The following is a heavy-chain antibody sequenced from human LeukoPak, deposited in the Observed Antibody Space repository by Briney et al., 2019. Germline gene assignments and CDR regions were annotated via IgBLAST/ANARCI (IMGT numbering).Heavy chain of an antibody. J-gene: IGHJ4*02. V-gene: IGHV4-39*01. D-gene: IGHD4-17*01. Sequence: SETLSLTCTVSGGSVSSGSYYWGWIRQPPGKGLEWIGSIYYSGSTYYNPSLKSRVTISVDTSKNQFSLKLSSVTAADTAVYYCARSGHYGDYEVDYWGQGTLVTVSS. CDR3: ARSGHYGDYEVDY. CDR1: GGSVSSGSYY. CDR2: IYYSGST.